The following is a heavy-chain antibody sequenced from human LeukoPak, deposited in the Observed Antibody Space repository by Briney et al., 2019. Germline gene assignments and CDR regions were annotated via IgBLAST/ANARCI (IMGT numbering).Heavy chain of an antibody. Sequence: SETLSLTCAVYGGSFSGYYWSWIRQPPGKGLEWIGEINHSGSTNYNPSLKSRVTISVDTSKNQFSLKLSSVTAADTAVYYCARSTVTTYDYYYYMDVWGKGTTVTVSS. J-gene: IGHJ6*03. V-gene: IGHV4-34*01. CDR3: ARSTVTTYDYYYYMDV. D-gene: IGHD4-17*01. CDR2: INHSGST. CDR1: GGSFSGYY.